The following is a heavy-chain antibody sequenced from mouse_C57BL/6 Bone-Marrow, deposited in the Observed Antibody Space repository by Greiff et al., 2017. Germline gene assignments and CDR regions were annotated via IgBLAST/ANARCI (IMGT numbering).Heavy chain of an antibody. D-gene: IGHD1-1*01. CDR3: ARDYYYGLDYFDY. J-gene: IGHJ2*01. CDR1: GYTFTSYW. V-gene: IGHV1-69*01. CDR2: IDPSDSYT. Sequence: QVQLQQPGAELVMPGASVKLSCKASGYTFTSYWMHWVKQRPGQGLEWIGEIDPSDSYTNYNQKFKGKSTLTVDKSSSTAYMQLSSLTSEDSAVYYGARDYYYGLDYFDYWGQGTTLTVSS.